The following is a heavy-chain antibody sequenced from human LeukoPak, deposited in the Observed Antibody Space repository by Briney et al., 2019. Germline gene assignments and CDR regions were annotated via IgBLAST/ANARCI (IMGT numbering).Heavy chain of an antibody. CDR2: ISGSGGST. D-gene: IGHD5-24*01. V-gene: IGHV3-23*01. Sequence: GGSLRLSCAASGFTFSSYVMSWVRQAPGKGLEWVSGISGSGGSTYYADSVKGRITISRDNSKNTLYLQMNSLRAEDTAIYYCTRVGYIDEGIDYWGQGTLVTVSS. CDR1: GFTFSSYV. CDR3: TRVGYIDEGIDY. J-gene: IGHJ4*02.